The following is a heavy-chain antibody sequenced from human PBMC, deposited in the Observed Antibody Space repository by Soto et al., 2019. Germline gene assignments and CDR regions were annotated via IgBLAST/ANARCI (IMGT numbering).Heavy chain of an antibody. CDR3: ARDKDEYYGSGSLVFDC. V-gene: IGHV1-69*12. Sequence: QVQLVQSGAEVKKPGSSVKVSCKTSGGTFTNYAISWVRQAPGQGLEWMGEIIPVFGRGNYAQKFQGRVTITADESTNTAYMELSSLRSEDTALYYCARDKDEYYGSGSLVFDCWGQGTLVTVAS. D-gene: IGHD3-10*01. CDR2: IIPVFGRG. CDR1: GGTFTNYA. J-gene: IGHJ4*02.